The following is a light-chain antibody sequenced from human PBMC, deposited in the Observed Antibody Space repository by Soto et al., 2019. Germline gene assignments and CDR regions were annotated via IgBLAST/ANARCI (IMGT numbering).Light chain of an antibody. CDR3: QQYGRSPMFT. Sequence: EIVLTQSPGTLSLSPGDRATLSCRASQSVSSDYLAWYQQKPGQAPRLLIYGASRGAAGIPDRFSGSRSGTDFSLTISRLEPEDFAVSFCQQYGRSPMFTFGQGTKLEVK. J-gene: IGKJ2*01. CDR1: QSVSSDY. CDR2: GAS. V-gene: IGKV3-20*01.